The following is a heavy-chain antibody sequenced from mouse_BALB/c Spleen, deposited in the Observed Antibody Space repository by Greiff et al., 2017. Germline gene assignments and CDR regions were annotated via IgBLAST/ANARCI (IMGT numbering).Heavy chain of an antibody. CDR1: GFTFSSFG. Sequence: EVKLVESGGGLVQPGGSRKLSCAASGFTFSSFGMHWVRQAPEQGLEWVAYISSGSSTIYYADTVKGRFTISRDNPKNTLFLQMTSLRSEDTAMYYCAPYGSSPFAYWGQGTLVTVSA. CDR2: ISSGSSTI. D-gene: IGHD1-1*01. J-gene: IGHJ3*01. V-gene: IGHV5-17*02. CDR3: APYGSSPFAY.